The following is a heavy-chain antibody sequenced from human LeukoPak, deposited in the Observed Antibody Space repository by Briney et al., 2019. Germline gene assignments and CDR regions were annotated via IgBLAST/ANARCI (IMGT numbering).Heavy chain of an antibody. Sequence: GGSLRLSCAASGFTFSSHGMHWVRQAPGKGLEWVAFVRSDGTTKYYADSVKGRFTISRYNSKNTMHLQMNSLRPEDTAVYYCAKDQPRAYFDYWGQGTLVTVSS. CDR1: GFTFSSHG. CDR3: AKDQPRAYFDY. V-gene: IGHV3-30*02. D-gene: IGHD2-2*01. CDR2: VRSDGTTK. J-gene: IGHJ4*02.